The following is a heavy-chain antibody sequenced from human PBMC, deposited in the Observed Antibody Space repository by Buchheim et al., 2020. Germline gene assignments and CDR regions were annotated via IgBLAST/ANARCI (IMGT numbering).Heavy chain of an antibody. Sequence: QVQLVESGGGVVQPGRSLRLSCAASGFTFSSYAMHWVRQAPGKGLEWVAVISYDGSNKYYADSVKGRFTISRDHSKNTLYLQMNSLRAEDTAVYYCARDRESIAVAGIFDYWGQGTL. J-gene: IGHJ4*02. V-gene: IGHV3-30*04. CDR2: ISYDGSNK. D-gene: IGHD6-19*01. CDR3: ARDRESIAVAGIFDY. CDR1: GFTFSSYA.